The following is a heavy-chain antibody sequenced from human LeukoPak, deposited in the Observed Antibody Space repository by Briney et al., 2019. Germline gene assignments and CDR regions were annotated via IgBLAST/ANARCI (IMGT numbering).Heavy chain of an antibody. CDR2: ISAYNGNT. CDR3: AKYLTGKVWFRELFPSQHDAFDI. V-gene: IGHV1-18*01. CDR1: GYTFTSYG. J-gene: IGHJ3*02. Sequence: ASVKVSCKASGYTFTSYGISWVRQAPGQGLEWMGWISAYNGNTNYAQKLQGRVTMTTDTSTSTAYMELRSLRSDDTAVFYCAKYLTGKVWFRELFPSQHDAFDIWGQGTMVTVSS. D-gene: IGHD3-10*01.